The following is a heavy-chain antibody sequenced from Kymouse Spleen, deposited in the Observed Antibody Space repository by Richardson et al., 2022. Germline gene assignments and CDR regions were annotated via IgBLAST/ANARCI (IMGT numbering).Heavy chain of an antibody. J-gene: IGHJ6*02. V-gene: IGHV3-7*01. D-gene: IGHD3-10*01. Sequence: EVQLVESGGGLVQPGGSLRLSCAASGFTFSSYWMSWVRQAPGKGLEWVANIKQDGSEKYYVDSVKGRFTISRDNAKNSLYLQMNSLRAEDTAVYYCARDQTYYGSGSYYNVSGYYYYGMDVWGQGTTVTVSS. CDR3: ARDQTYYGSGSYYNVSGYYYYGMDV. CDR1: GFTFSSYW. CDR2: IKQDGSEK.